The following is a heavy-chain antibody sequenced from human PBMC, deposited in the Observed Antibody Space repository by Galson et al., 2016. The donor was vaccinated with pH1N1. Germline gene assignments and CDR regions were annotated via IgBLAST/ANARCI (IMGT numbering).Heavy chain of an antibody. CDR1: GFSFRSYW. Sequence: SLRLSCAASGFSFRSYWMGWVRQAPGKGLEWVASINQDGSKTSFVDSVKGRLAISRDNAKTSMFLQMNSLRAEDTAVYYCARVGAYGDYDLLMNNWSDPWGQGTLVTVSS. CDR3: ARVGAYGDYDLLMNNWSDP. J-gene: IGHJ5*02. V-gene: IGHV3-7*01. D-gene: IGHD4-17*01. CDR2: INQDGSKT.